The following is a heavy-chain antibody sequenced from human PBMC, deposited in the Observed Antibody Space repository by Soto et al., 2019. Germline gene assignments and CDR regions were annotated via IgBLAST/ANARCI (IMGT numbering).Heavy chain of an antibody. D-gene: IGHD3-16*02. CDR2: INSDGSTT. J-gene: IGHJ6*02. Sequence: GGSLRLSCVASGFSISNFWTHWVRQAPGKGLVWVSRINSDGSTTDYADSVKGRFTISRDNAKNTLYLQMNSLRAEDTAVYYCARGFRWGMDVWGQGTTVTVSS. V-gene: IGHV3-74*01. CDR1: GFSISNFW. CDR3: ARGFRWGMDV.